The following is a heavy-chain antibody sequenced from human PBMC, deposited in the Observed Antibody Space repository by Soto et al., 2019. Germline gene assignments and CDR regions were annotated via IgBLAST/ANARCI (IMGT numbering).Heavy chain of an antibody. J-gene: IGHJ5*02. Sequence: PSETLSLTCTVSGGSISSSSYYWGWIRQPPGKGLEWIGRIYYSGSTYYNPSLKRRVTISVETYKKQFSLKLSSVTAADTAVYYCAMGYCSSTSCYQENWFDPWGQGTLVTVSA. CDR1: GGSISSSSYY. V-gene: IGHV4-39*01. CDR2: IYYSGST. CDR3: AMGYCSSTSCYQENWFDP. D-gene: IGHD2-2*01.